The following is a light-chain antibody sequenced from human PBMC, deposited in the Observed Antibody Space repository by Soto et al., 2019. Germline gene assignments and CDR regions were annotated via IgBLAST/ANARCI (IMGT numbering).Light chain of an antibody. Sequence: ITQSPSSLSASIGDRVTITCQASQKITNNLSWFQQRPGRSPRRLIYKVSNRDSGVPARFSGSGSGTDFALKISRVEAEDVGVYYRMQGTHWPITFGQGTRLEIK. V-gene: IGKV2-30*01. J-gene: IGKJ5*01. CDR2: KVS. CDR1: QKITNN. CDR3: MQGTHWPIT.